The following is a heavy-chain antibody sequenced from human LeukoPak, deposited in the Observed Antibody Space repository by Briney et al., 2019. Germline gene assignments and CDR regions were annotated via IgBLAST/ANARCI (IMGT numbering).Heavy chain of an antibody. Sequence: PGGSLRLSCAASGFTFSSYSMNWVRQAPGKGLEWVSYISSSSSTIYYADSVRGRFTISRDNAKSSLYLQMNSLRAEDTAVYYCARDPSTVTTGYYWGQGTLVTVFS. CDR1: GFTFSSYS. D-gene: IGHD4-17*01. V-gene: IGHV3-48*04. CDR2: ISSSSSTI. CDR3: ARDPSTVTTGYY. J-gene: IGHJ4*02.